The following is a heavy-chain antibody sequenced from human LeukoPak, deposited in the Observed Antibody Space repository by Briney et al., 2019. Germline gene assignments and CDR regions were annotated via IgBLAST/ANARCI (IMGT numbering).Heavy chain of an antibody. J-gene: IGHJ3*02. CDR1: GFTFSSYS. D-gene: IGHD4-23*01. V-gene: IGHV3-21*01. CDR2: ISSSSSYI. Sequence: PGVSLRLSCAASGFTFSSYSMNWVRQAPGKGLEWVSSISSSSSYIYYADSVKGRFTISRDNAKNSLYLQMNSLRAEDTAVYYCAGFTPGGAFDIWGQGTMVAVSS. CDR3: AGFTPGGAFDI.